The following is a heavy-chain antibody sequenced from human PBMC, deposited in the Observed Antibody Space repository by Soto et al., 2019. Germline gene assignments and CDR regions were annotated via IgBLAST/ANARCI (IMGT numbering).Heavy chain of an antibody. J-gene: IGHJ3*01. CDR1: GXTISMSS. V-gene: IGHV3-23*01. CDR3: AKDRGIIVKAGDAFDV. D-gene: IGHD3-16*02. Sequence: GSLRLCCASSGXTISMSSVNWVRQAPGKGLEWVSYISDSGDRTYYAEYVKGRFNISRERSKNTVSLQMDSLPAEDTAVYYCAKDRGIIVKAGDAFDVWGQGTKVTVSS. CDR2: ISDSGDRT.